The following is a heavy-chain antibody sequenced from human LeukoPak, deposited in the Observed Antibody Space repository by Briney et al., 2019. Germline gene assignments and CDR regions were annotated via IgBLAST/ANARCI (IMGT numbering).Heavy chain of an antibody. CDR2: IYYSGST. D-gene: IGHD3-22*01. CDR3: ARFRHPGRRLYYYETSGVRAFDI. Sequence: SETLSLTCTVSGGSISSGGYYWSWIRQHPGKGLEWIGYIYYSGSTYYNPSLKSRVTISVDTSKNQSSLKLTSVTAADTAVYYCARFRHPGRRLYYYETSGVRAFDIWGQGTTVTVSS. V-gene: IGHV4-31*03. J-gene: IGHJ3*02. CDR1: GGSISSGGYY.